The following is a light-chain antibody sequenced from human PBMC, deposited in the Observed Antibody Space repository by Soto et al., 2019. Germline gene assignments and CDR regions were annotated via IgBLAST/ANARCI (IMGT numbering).Light chain of an antibody. Sequence: EKVMTQPPATLSVSPGERATLSCRASQNVKTRLAWYQQKPGQAPRLLIYDAFTRATGIPARFSGSASGTDFTLTISSLQSEDFAVYYCQQYDEWPLTFGGGTKVDIK. J-gene: IGKJ4*01. CDR1: QNVKTR. V-gene: IGKV3-15*01. CDR3: QQYDEWPLT. CDR2: DAF.